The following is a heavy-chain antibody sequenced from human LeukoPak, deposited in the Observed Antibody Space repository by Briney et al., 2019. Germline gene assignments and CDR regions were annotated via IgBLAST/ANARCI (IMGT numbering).Heavy chain of an antibody. V-gene: IGHV1-18*01. CDR1: GYTFTNYG. CDR3: ARSSSGYNYRYNYGMDV. Sequence: ASVKVSCKASGYTFTNYGLFWVRQAPGQGLEWMGWISANTGNTKALQSFKGRVTMTTDTATSTAYMELRSLTSVDTAVYYCARSSSGYNYRYNYGMDVWGQGTTVIVPS. D-gene: IGHD5-12*01. J-gene: IGHJ6*02. CDR2: ISANTGNT.